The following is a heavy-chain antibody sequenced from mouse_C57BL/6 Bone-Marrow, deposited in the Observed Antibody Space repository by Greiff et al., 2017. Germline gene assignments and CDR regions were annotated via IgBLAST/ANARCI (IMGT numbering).Heavy chain of an antibody. V-gene: IGHV1-82*01. D-gene: IGHD1-1*01. J-gene: IGHJ1*03. CDR3: AKVIDCGSSPPSAYFDV. CDR2: IYPGDGDT. CDR1: GYAFSSSW. Sequence: QVQLQQSGPELVKPGASVKISCKASGYAFSSSWMNWVKQRPGKGLEWIGRIYPGDGDTNDNGKFKGKATLTADKSSNTAYMQLSSLPSEDSAVYFCAKVIDCGSSPPSAYFDVWGTGTTVTVSS.